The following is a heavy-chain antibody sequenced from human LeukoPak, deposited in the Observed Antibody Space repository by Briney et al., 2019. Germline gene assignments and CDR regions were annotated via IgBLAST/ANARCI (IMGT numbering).Heavy chain of an antibody. CDR3: ASRGGPGYSYGLEYFQH. CDR1: GGTFSSYA. CDR2: IIPIFGTA. J-gene: IGHJ1*01. D-gene: IGHD5-18*01. Sequence: SVKVSCKASGGTFSSYAISWVRQAPGQGLEWMGRIIPIFGTANYAQKFQGRVTITTDESTNTAYMELSSLRSEDTAVYYCASRGGPGYSYGLEYFQHWGQGTLVTVSS. V-gene: IGHV1-69*05.